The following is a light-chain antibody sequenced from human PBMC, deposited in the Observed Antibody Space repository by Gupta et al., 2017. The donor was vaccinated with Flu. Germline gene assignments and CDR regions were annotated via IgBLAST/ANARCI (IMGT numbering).Light chain of an antibody. Sequence: LLPPPPSAPGASGQMATTSSSGSISNLGSNTVNWYQQVPGSAPKVVIYGDNKRPSWGSDRFSCCRSGTSATLAINGVQSEDEGDDYCGGWYESLNGPVFGGGTRLTVL. CDR3: GGWYESLNGPV. CDR2: GDN. CDR1: ISNLGSNT. V-gene: IGLV1-44*01. J-gene: IGLJ3*02.